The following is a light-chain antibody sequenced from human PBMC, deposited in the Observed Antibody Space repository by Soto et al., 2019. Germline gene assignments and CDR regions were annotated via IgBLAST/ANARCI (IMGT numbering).Light chain of an antibody. Sequence: QSALTQPRSVSGSPGQSVTIACTGTSSDVGRYDYVSWYQQHPGEAPKLVVYDVTKRPSGVPDRFSGSKSVNTASLTISGLQAEDEADYYCCSYAGIYSYVFGTGTKVTVL. J-gene: IGLJ1*01. CDR1: SSDVGRYDY. V-gene: IGLV2-11*01. CDR3: CSYAGIYSYV. CDR2: DVT.